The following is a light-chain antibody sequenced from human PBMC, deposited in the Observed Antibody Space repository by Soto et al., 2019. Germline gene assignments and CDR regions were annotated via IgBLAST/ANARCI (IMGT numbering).Light chain of an antibody. J-gene: IGKJ1*01. V-gene: IGKV3-20*01. Sequence: EIVLTQSPGTPSLSPGERATLSCRASQSVSSSYLAWYQQKPGQAPRLLIYGASSRATGIPDTFSGSGSGTDFPLTISRLEPEDFAVYYCQHSGSSPWTFGQGTKVEIK. CDR2: GAS. CDR1: QSVSSSY. CDR3: QHSGSSPWT.